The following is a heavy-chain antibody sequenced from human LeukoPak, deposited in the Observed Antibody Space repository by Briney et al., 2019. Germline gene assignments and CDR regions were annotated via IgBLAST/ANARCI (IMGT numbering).Heavy chain of an antibody. CDR1: GGSISRGRYY. Sequence: SQTLSPTCPGSGGSISRGRYYWSWIPPPPREGLGWVGGIYTSGSTNYNPSLKSRVTISVDTSKNQFSLKLSSVTAADTAVYYCARASYYDSSQEVPQIWGQGTMVTVSS. V-gene: IGHV4-61*02. CDR2: IYTSGST. CDR3: ARASYYDSSQEVPQI. J-gene: IGHJ3*02. D-gene: IGHD3-22*01.